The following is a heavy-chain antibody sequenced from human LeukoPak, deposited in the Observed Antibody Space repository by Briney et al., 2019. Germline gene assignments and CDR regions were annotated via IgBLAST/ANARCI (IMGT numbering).Heavy chain of an antibody. CDR3: ARNVPPAPYSSGWYLSRAFFDY. D-gene: IGHD6-19*01. V-gene: IGHV4-34*01. Sequence: PSENLSLTCAVYGGSFSGYYWSWIRQPPGKGLEWIGEIKHSERTNYNPSLKSRVTISVDTSKNQFSLKLSSVTAADTAVYYCARNVPPAPYSSGWYLSRAFFDYWGQGTLVTVTS. CDR1: GGSFSGYY. CDR2: IKHSERT. J-gene: IGHJ4*02.